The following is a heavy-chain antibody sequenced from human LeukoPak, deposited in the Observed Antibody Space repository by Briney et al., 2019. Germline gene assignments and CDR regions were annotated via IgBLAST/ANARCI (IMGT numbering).Heavy chain of an antibody. Sequence: SETLSLTCTVSGGPMSSRSYYWGWIRQSPVKGLEWIGSNYYNESTYYNPSFKSRVTIHVDMSENQFSLRLNSVTAADTAVYYCARGYSTGTPFFDYWGQGILVTVSS. CDR2: NYYNEST. J-gene: IGHJ4*02. CDR1: GGPMSSRSYY. CDR3: ARGYSTGTPFFDY. D-gene: IGHD2-8*02. V-gene: IGHV4-39*01.